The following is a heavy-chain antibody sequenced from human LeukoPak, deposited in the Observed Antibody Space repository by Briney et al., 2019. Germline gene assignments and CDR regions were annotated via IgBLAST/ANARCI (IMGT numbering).Heavy chain of an antibody. J-gene: IGHJ4*02. Sequence: GASVKVSCKASGYTFTSYGISWVRQAPGQGLEWLGGISAYNGNTNFAQKIQGRVTMTTDTSTSTAYMELRSLRSDDPAVYYCARALSDDFWSFYQDYWGQGTLVTVSS. CDR2: ISAYNGNT. CDR3: ARALSDDFWSFYQDY. V-gene: IGHV1-18*01. CDR1: GYTFTSYG. D-gene: IGHD3-3*01.